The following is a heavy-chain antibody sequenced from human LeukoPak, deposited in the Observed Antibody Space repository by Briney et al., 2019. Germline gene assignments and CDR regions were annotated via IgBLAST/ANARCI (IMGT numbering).Heavy chain of an antibody. CDR1: GGSISTNNW. J-gene: IGHJ6*03. V-gene: IGHV4-4*02. CDR2: MYHSGNT. D-gene: IGHD1-1*01. Sequence: SETLSLTCLVSGGSISTNNWWSWVRQSPGKGLEWIGEMYHSGNTNYNPSLKSRVIISVDTSKNQFSLKLSSVTAADTAVYFCARVSWFPGTSYYYMDVWGKGTTVTVSS. CDR3: ARVSWFPGTSYYYMDV.